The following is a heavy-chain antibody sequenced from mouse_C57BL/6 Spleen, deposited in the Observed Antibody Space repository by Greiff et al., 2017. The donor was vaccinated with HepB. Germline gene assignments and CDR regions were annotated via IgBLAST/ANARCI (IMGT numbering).Heavy chain of an antibody. V-gene: IGHV1-19*01. CDR2: INPYNGGT. D-gene: IGHD1-1*01. CDR3: AIYAHYYGSSYVRYFDV. J-gene: IGHJ1*03. Sequence: VQLQQSGPVLVKPGASVKMSCKASGYTFTDYYMNWVKQSHGKSLEWIGVINPYNGGTSYNQKFKGKATLTVDKSSSTAYMELNSLTSEDSAVYYCAIYAHYYGSSYVRYFDVWGTGTTVTVSS. CDR1: GYTFTDYY.